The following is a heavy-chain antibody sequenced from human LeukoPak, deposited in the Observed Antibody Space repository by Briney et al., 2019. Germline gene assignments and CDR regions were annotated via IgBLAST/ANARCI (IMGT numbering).Heavy chain of an antibody. Sequence: GGSLRLSCAASGLTFSSYWMTWVRQAPGKGLEWVANIRQDGGVKYYMDSAKGRFTLSRDNAKSSLYLQMNSLRVEDTAMYFCARTVVVVVGASDYFDYWGQGTLVTVSS. CDR1: GLTFSSYW. CDR3: ARTVVVVVGASDYFDY. V-gene: IGHV3-7*03. D-gene: IGHD2-2*01. J-gene: IGHJ4*02. CDR2: IRQDGGVK.